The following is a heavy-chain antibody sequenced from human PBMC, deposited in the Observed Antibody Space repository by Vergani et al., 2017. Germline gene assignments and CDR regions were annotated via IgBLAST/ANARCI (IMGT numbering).Heavy chain of an antibody. Sequence: VLLVQSAAEVMKPGATMQIFCNASCYIFSDHYMHWVIHAPGKGLEWMGPGDPEDGETIYAAKFKGRVTIAAETDTDTAHLELSSLRAEDTAVYYCATPQTVTTGGMEVWGQGTTVIVSS. CDR3: ATPQTVTTGGMEV. V-gene: IGHV1-69-2*01. J-gene: IGHJ6*02. D-gene: IGHD4-17*01. CDR2: GDPEDGET. CDR1: CYIFSDHY.